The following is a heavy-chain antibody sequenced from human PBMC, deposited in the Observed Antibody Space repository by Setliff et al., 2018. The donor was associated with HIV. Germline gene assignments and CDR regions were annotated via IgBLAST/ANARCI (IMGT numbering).Heavy chain of an antibody. D-gene: IGHD6-19*01. Sequence: SETLSLTCAVSGGSMRSSGYSWTWIRQAPGKGLEWVGYIYYNGNAYYNPSLKSRVTISVDTSKNQFSLKLTSVTAADTAVYYCARLTSGWDNHIDYWGQGKLVTVS. J-gene: IGHJ4*02. CDR3: ARLTSGWDNHIDY. V-gene: IGHV4-30-2*03. CDR2: IYYNGNA. CDR1: GGSMRSSGYS.